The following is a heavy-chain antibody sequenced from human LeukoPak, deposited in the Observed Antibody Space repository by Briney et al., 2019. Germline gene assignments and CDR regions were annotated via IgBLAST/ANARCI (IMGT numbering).Heavy chain of an antibody. CDR1: GFTFTSSA. Sequence: ASVKVSCKASGFTFTSSAMQWVRQARGQRLEWIGWIVVGSGNTNYAQKFQERVTITRDMSTSTAYMELRSLRSEDTAVYYCAAELSGSYGIDYWGQGTLVTVSS. D-gene: IGHD1-26*01. J-gene: IGHJ4*02. V-gene: IGHV1-58*02. CDR3: AAELSGSYGIDY. CDR2: IVVGSGNT.